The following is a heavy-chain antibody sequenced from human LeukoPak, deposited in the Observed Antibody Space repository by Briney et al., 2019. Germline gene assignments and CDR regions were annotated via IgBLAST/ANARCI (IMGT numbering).Heavy chain of an antibody. D-gene: IGHD3-16*01. CDR2: MKSDGSST. CDR1: GFTFSSYW. J-gene: IGHJ3*01. Sequence: PGGSLRLSCAASGFTFSSYWMHWVRQAPGKGLMWVSRMKSDGSSTSYADSVKGRFTISRDNAKNTLYLQMNSLRAEDTAVYYCARFDHVWETHGMDAFDLWGQGTMVTVSS. CDR3: ARFDHVWETHGMDAFDL. V-gene: IGHV3-74*01.